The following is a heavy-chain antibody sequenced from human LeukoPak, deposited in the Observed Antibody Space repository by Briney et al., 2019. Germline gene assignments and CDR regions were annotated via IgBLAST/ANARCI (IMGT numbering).Heavy chain of an antibody. Sequence: SHTLSLTCTVPGGSISSGSYYWSWIRQPAGKGLPWIGRIYTSGSTNYNPSLKSRVTISVDTSKNQFSLKLSSVTAADTAVYYCARDARGYYGMDVWGQGTTVTVAS. CDR3: ARDARGYYGMDV. CDR2: IYTSGST. J-gene: IGHJ6*02. CDR1: GGSISSGSYY. V-gene: IGHV4-61*02.